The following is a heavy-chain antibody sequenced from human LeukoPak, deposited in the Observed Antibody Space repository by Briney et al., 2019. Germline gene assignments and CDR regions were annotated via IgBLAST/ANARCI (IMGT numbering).Heavy chain of an antibody. CDR1: SGSISSGSYY. CDR3: ARDMATITDY. Sequence: SETLSLTCTVSSGSISSGSYYWRWIRQPAGKGLEWIGRIYTSGSTNYNPSLKSRVTISVDTSKNQFSLKLSSVTAADTAVYYCARDMATITDYWGQGTLVTVSS. J-gene: IGHJ4*02. CDR2: IYTSGST. V-gene: IGHV4-61*02. D-gene: IGHD5-24*01.